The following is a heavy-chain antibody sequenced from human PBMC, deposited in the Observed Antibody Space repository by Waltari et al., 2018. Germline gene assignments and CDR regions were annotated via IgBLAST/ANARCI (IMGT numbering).Heavy chain of an antibody. CDR1: NN. CDR2: IDSGGTT. V-gene: IGHV3-53*04. J-gene: IGHJ6*02. Sequence: NNMSWGGQAHGKGLEWLSVIDSGGTTHYADSVRGRFTISRHNSNNTLYLQMNSLRPEDTAVYYCAREYYYYYHGMDVWGQGTTVTVS. CDR3: AREYYYYYHGMDV.